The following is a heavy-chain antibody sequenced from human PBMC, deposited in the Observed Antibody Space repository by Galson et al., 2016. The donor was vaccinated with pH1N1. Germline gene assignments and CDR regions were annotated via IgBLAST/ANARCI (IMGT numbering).Heavy chain of an antibody. CDR1: GYSFSSHW. D-gene: IGHD2-15*01. Sequence: QSGAEVKKPGESPKISCQGSGYSFSSHWIGWVRQMPGKGLEWMGIIYPGDSDTKYSPSFQGQVTFSADKSINTAYLQWSSLKASDTAMYFCARLSRYCNGGSCFAFDYWGQGALVSVSS. CDR3: ARLSRYCNGGSCFAFDY. V-gene: IGHV5-51*01. J-gene: IGHJ4*02. CDR2: IYPGDSDT.